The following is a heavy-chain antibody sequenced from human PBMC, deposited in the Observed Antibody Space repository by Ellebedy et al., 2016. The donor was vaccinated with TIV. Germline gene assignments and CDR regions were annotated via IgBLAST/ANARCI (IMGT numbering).Heavy chain of an antibody. Sequence: GESLKISCAASELTVSSNYMSWVRQAPGKGLEWVSVLFIDNTTYYADSVKGRFIISRDNSKNTLFLQMHTVRAEDTALYYCARETFNDVDLNPWGIFDLWGQGTMVTVSS. CDR2: LFIDNTT. CDR1: ELTVSSNY. CDR3: ARETFNDVDLNPWGIFDL. V-gene: IGHV3-66*01. D-gene: IGHD6-13*01. J-gene: IGHJ3*01.